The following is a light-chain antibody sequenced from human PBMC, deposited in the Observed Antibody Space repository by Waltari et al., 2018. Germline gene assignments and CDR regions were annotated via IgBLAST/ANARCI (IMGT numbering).Light chain of an antibody. CDR2: WAS. J-gene: IGKJ1*01. Sequence: DIVMTQSLDSLAVSLVDRATINCKSSQSVLYSSNNKKYLAWYQQKPGQPPKLLIYWASTRESGVPDRFSGSGSGTDFTLTISSLQAEDVAVYYCQQYYSTPPTFGQGTKVEIK. CDR3: QQYYSTPPT. CDR1: QSVLYSSNNKKY. V-gene: IGKV4-1*01.